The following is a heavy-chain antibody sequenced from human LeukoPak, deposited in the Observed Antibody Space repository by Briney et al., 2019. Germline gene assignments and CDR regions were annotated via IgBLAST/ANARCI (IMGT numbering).Heavy chain of an antibody. Sequence: ASVKVSCKASGYTFTGYFMHWVRQAPGQGVEWMGWINPYSGGTNYAQKLQGRVTMISDTSNSTAYMELRRLSSDDTAVYYCARLVVPAAIHEAEDWLAPWGQGTLVTVSS. CDR1: GYTFTGYF. D-gene: IGHD2-2*02. J-gene: IGHJ5*02. V-gene: IGHV1-2*02. CDR3: ARLVVPAAIHEAEDWLAP. CDR2: INPYSGGT.